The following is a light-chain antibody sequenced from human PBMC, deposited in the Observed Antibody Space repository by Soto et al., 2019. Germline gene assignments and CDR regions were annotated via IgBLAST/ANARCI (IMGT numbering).Light chain of an antibody. CDR2: GAS. J-gene: IGKJ1*01. V-gene: IGKV3-15*01. CDR1: QSVSSK. CDR3: QRYNNWHPT. Sequence: EIVMTQSPATLSVSPGERATLSCRASQSVSSKLAWYQQKPGQAPRLLIYGASTRATGIPARFSGSGSGTEFTLTISSLQSEDFAVYYCQRYNNWHPTFGQGTKVEIK.